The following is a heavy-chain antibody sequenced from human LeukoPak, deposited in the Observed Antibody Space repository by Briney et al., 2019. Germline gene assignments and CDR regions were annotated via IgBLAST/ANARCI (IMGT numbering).Heavy chain of an antibody. D-gene: IGHD3-22*01. J-gene: IGHJ5*02. V-gene: IGHV1-18*01. CDR1: GYPFTSYD. CDR2: ISGDNNGNT. Sequence: GASVKVSCKTSGYPFTSYDISWVRQAPGQGLEWVGWISGDNNGNTNYAQKLQGRVTMTTDTSTSTAYMELRSLRSDDTAVYYCARDIYYYDSSGYPPDNSPWFDPWGQGTLVTVSS. CDR3: ARDIYYYDSSGYPPDNSPWFDP.